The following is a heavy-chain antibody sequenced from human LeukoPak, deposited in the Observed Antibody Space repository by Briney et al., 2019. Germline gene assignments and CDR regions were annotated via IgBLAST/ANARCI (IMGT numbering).Heavy chain of an antibody. CDR1: GFTVSSNY. J-gene: IGHJ4*02. CDR3: ATHGSWVYFDY. Sequence: SGGSLRLSCAASGFTVSSNYMSWVRQAPGKGLEWVSVIYSGGSTYYADSVKGRFTISRDNSKNTLYLQMNSLKAEDTAVYYCATHGSWVYFDYWGQGTLVTVSS. D-gene: IGHD2-15*01. CDR2: IYSGGST. V-gene: IGHV3-66*02.